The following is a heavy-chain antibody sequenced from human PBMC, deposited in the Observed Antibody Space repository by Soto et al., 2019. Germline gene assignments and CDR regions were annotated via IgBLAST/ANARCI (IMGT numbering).Heavy chain of an antibody. CDR3: ARQWDRDYYDSSGYLVYFDY. D-gene: IGHD3-22*01. CDR1: GGSISSSSYY. CDR2: IYYSGST. Sequence: PSETLSLTCTVSGGSISSSSYYWGWIRQPPGKGLEWIGSIYYSGSTYYNPSLKSRVTISVDTSKNQFSLKLSSVTAADTAVYYCARQWDRDYYDSSGYLVYFDYWGQGTLVTVSS. V-gene: IGHV4-39*01. J-gene: IGHJ4*02.